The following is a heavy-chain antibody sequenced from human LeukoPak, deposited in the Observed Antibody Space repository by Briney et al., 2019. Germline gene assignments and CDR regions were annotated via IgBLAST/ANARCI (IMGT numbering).Heavy chain of an antibody. CDR2: IYYSGST. D-gene: IGHD6-13*01. J-gene: IGHJ3*02. Sequence: PSETLSLTCTVSGGSISSSNYYWGWIRQPPGKGLEWIGSIYYSGSTYYNPSLKSRVTISVDTSKNHFSLKLNSVTAADTAVYYCASELGRAAAGTDAFDIWGQGTMVTVSS. CDR1: GGSISSSNYY. V-gene: IGHV4-39*02. CDR3: ASELGRAAAGTDAFDI.